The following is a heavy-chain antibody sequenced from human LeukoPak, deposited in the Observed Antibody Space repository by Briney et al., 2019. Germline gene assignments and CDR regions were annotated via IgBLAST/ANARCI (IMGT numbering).Heavy chain of an antibody. D-gene: IGHD1-26*01. CDR2: INPSGGST. J-gene: IGHJ4*02. CDR1: GYTFTSYY. CDR3: ARDWEVYGSASDY. V-gene: IGHV1-46*04. Sequence: ASVKVSCKASGYTFTSYYMHWVRQAPGQGLEGMGIINPSGGSTSYAQKLQGRVTMTSDTTKSTVYMEQSSLRSEDTAVYYCARDWEVYGSASDYWGQGTLVTVSS.